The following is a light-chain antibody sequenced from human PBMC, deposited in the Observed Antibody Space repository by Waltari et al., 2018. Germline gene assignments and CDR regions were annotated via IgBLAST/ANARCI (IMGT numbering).Light chain of an antibody. CDR3: SSYTSSSTWV. CDR1: SSAAGGYTY. V-gene: IGLV2-14*01. J-gene: IGLJ3*02. CDR2: DVR. Sequence: QSALTQPASVSGSPGQSITISCTGTSSAAGGYTYVPWYQQHPGKAPKLMIYDVRNRPSGVSNRFSGSKSGNTASLTISGLQAEDEADYYCSSYTSSSTWVFGGGTKLTVL.